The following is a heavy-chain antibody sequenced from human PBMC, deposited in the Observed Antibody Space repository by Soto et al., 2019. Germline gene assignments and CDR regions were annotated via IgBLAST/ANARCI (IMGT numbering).Heavy chain of an antibody. CDR2: ISSSSSYT. CDR3: ARGWRPHAFDI. V-gene: IGHV3-48*04. J-gene: IGHJ3*02. CDR1: GLTFSSYW. D-gene: IGHD2-15*01. Sequence: EVQLVESGGGLVQPGGSLRLSCAASGLTFSSYWMHWVRQAPGKGLEWVSYISSSSSYTNYADSVKGRFTISRDNAKNSLYLQMNSLRAEDTAVYYCARGWRPHAFDIWGQGTMVTVSS.